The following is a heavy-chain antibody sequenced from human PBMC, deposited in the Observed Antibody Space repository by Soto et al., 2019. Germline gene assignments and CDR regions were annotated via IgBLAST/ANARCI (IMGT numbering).Heavy chain of an antibody. CDR2: INHSGGT. D-gene: IGHD3-22*01. Sequence: SETLSLTCAVYGGSFSGYYWSWIRQPPGKGLEWIGEINHSGGTNYNPPLKSRVTISVDTSKNQFSLKLSSVTAADTAVYYCARQYWYYDSSGTFDYWGQGTLVTVSS. V-gene: IGHV4-34*01. CDR1: GGSFSGYY. CDR3: ARQYWYYDSSGTFDY. J-gene: IGHJ4*02.